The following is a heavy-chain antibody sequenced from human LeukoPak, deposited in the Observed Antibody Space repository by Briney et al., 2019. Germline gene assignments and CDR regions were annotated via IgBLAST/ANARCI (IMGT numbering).Heavy chain of an antibody. J-gene: IGHJ4*02. D-gene: IGHD6-13*01. Sequence: PGGSLRLSCAASGFTFSSYSMNWVRQAPGEGLEWVSSISSSSSYIYYADSVKGRFTISRDNAMNSLYLQMNSMRAEDTAVYYCARVTWSSSSCFEYWGQGTLVTVSS. V-gene: IGHV3-21*01. CDR2: ISSSSSYI. CDR3: ARVTWSSSSCFEY. CDR1: GFTFSSYS.